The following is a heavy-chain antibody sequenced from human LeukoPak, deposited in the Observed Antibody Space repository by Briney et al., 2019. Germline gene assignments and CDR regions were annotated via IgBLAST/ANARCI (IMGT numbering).Heavy chain of an antibody. V-gene: IGHV3-30*02. CDR1: GFTFSSYG. CDR2: IRYDGSNK. CDR3: AKDHPYYFDY. Sequence: GGSLRLSCAASGFTFSSYGMHWVRQAPGKGLEWVAFIRYDGSNKYYADSVKGRFTISRDNSKNTLYLQMNGLRAEDTAVYYCAKDHPYYFDYWGQGTLVTVSS. J-gene: IGHJ4*02.